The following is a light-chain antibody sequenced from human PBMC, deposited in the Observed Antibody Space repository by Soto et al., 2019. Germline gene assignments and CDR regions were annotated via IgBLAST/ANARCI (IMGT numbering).Light chain of an antibody. CDR1: QSVGST. CDR3: QQYDNWPPTWT. J-gene: IGKJ1*01. CDR2: GTS. V-gene: IGKV3-15*01. Sequence: EIVLTQSPATLSVSPGERATLSCRASQSVGSTLAWYQRRPGQSPRLLIYGTSTRVTGIPARFSGSGSGTEFTLTISSLQSEDFAVYYCQQYDNWPPTWTLGQGTKVDIK.